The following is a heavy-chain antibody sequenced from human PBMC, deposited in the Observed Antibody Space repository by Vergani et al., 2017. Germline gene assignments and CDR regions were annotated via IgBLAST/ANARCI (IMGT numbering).Heavy chain of an antibody. CDR3: AREGSMVAYINYYYYMDV. J-gene: IGHJ6*03. Sequence: EVQLVESGGGLVKPGGSLRLSCAASGFTFSSYSMNWVRQAPGKGLEWVSSISSSSSYIYYADSVKGRFTISRDNAKNSLYLQMNSLRAEDTAVYYCAREGSMVAYINYYYYMDVWGKGTTVTVSS. D-gene: IGHD4/OR15-4a*01. CDR2: ISSSSSYI. V-gene: IGHV3-21*01. CDR1: GFTFSSYS.